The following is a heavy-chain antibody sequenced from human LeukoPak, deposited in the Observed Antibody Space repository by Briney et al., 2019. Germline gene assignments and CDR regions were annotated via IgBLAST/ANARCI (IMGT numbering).Heavy chain of an antibody. CDR2: IYPGDSDT. J-gene: IGHJ3*01. Sequence: GESLKISCKGSGYSFTSYWIGWVRQMPGKGPEWLGIIYPGDSDTRYSPSFQGHVTISADKSISTAYLHWSSLRTSDTAMYYCARRRLAFDLWGQGTKVTVSS. V-gene: IGHV5-51*01. D-gene: IGHD5-24*01. CDR1: GYSFTSYW. CDR3: ARRRLAFDL.